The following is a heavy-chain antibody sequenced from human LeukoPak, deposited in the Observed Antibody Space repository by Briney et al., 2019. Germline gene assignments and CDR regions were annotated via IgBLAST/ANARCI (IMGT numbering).Heavy chain of an antibody. Sequence: GGSLRLFCAASGFTFSDFYMSWIRQAPGKGLELVSYISHTGGSIYYADSVKSRFTISRDNAKNSLYLQMNSLRAEDTAMYYCARGYCSGGSCYWSYWGQGTLVIVSS. CDR1: GFTFSDFY. CDR3: ARGYCSGGSCYWSY. J-gene: IGHJ4*02. D-gene: IGHD2-15*01. V-gene: IGHV3-11*01. CDR2: ISHTGGSI.